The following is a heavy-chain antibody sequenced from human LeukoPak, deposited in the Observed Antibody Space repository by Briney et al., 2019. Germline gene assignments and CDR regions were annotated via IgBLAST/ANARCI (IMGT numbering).Heavy chain of an antibody. Sequence: SETLSLTCTVSGGSISSYYWSWIRQPPGKGLEWIGYIYYSGSTNYNPSLKSRVTISVDTSKNQFSLKLSSVTAADTAVYYCARALQQLGYYYMDVWGKGTTVTVSS. V-gene: IGHV4-59*12. CDR1: GGSISSYY. D-gene: IGHD6-6*01. J-gene: IGHJ6*03. CDR2: IYYSGST. CDR3: ARALQQLGYYYMDV.